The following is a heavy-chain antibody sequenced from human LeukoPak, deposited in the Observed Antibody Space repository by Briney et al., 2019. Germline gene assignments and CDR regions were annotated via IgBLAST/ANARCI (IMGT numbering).Heavy chain of an antibody. Sequence: SVKVSCKASGGTFSSYAISWVRQAPGQGLEWMGRIIPIFGTANYAQKFQGRVTITTDESTSTAYKELSSLRSEDTAVYYCARHYDILTGYFDYWGQGTLVTVSS. CDR3: ARHYDILTGYFDY. J-gene: IGHJ4*02. CDR2: IIPIFGTA. V-gene: IGHV1-69*05. CDR1: GGTFSSYA. D-gene: IGHD3-9*01.